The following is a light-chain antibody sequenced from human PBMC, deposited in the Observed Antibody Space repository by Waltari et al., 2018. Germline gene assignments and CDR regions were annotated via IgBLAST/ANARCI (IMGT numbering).Light chain of an antibody. CDR2: AAS. Sequence: DILMTQSPSSVSVSVGDRVTITCRASQDVRSWLAWYQQKPGKAPNLLIYAASSLQRGVPSRFSGSGSGTHFTLTISSLQPEDVAVYYCQQYYDIPWTFGQGTKVEIK. J-gene: IGKJ1*01. CDR1: QDVRSW. CDR3: QQYYDIPWT. V-gene: IGKV1-12*01.